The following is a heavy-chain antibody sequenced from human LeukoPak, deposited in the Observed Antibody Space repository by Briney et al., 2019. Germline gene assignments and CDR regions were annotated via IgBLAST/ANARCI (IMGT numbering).Heavy chain of an antibody. Sequence: GGSLRLSCAASGFTFSWFTMNWVRQAPGKGLEWVSHISDSAIYYADSVKGRFTISRDNAKNLLYLQMNSLRDEDTAVYYCARGGGCTSTGCYWIDYWGQEPLDTVSS. J-gene: IGHJ4*02. V-gene: IGHV3-48*02. CDR1: GFTFSWFT. D-gene: IGHD2-2*01. CDR3: ARGGGCTSTGCYWIDY. CDR2: ISDSAI.